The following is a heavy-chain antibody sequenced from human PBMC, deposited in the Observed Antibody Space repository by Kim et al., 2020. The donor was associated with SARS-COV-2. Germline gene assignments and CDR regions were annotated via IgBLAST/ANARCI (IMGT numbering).Heavy chain of an antibody. CDR2: ISAYNGNT. CDR3: ARERPYYDFWSGYYDYYYYGMKV. CDR1: GYTFTSYG. Sequence: ASVKVSCKASGYTFTSYGISWVRQAPGQGLEWIGWISAYNGNTNYAQKLQGRVTMTTDTSTSTAYMELRSLRSDDTAVYYCARERPYYDFWSGYYDYYYYGMKVCGQATTVTVSS. J-gene: IGHJ6*02. V-gene: IGHV1-18*01. D-gene: IGHD3-3*01.